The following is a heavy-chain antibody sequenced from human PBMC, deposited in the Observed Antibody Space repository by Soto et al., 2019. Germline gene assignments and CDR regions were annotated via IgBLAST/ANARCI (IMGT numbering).Heavy chain of an antibody. CDR1: GGSISSYY. CDR2: IYYSGST. Sequence: PSETLSLTCTVSGGSISSYYWSWIRQPPGKGLEWIGYIYYSGSTNYNPSLKSRVTISVDTSKNQFSLKLSSVTAADTAVYYCARGGIVGATMDAFDIWGQGTMATVSS. D-gene: IGHD1-26*01. CDR3: ARGGIVGATMDAFDI. V-gene: IGHV4-59*01. J-gene: IGHJ3*02.